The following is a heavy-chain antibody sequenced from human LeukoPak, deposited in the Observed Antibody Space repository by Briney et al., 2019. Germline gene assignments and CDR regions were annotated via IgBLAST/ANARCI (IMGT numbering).Heavy chain of an antibody. Sequence: SVKVSCKASGGTFSSYAISWVRQAPGQGLEWMGRIIPILGIANYARKFQGRVTITADKSTSTAYMELSSLRSEDTAVYYCARDKGIAVARYYFDYWGQGTLVTVSS. J-gene: IGHJ4*02. D-gene: IGHD6-19*01. CDR2: IIPILGIA. CDR3: ARDKGIAVARYYFDY. CDR1: GGTFSSYA. V-gene: IGHV1-69*04.